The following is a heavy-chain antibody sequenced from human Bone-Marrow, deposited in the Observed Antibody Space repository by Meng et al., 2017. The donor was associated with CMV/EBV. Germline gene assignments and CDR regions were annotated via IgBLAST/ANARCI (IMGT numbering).Heavy chain of an antibody. CDR1: GYIFIGYY. D-gene: IGHD6-6*01. V-gene: IGHV1-2*02. Sequence: ASVKVSCKASGYIFIGYYMHWVRQAPGQGLEWMGWINPNSGGRNYAQKFQGRVTMTRDTSISTAYMELSRLRSDDTAVYYCARGGAYSSSEVVYYYYGMDVWGQGTTVTVSS. CDR3: ARGGAYSSSEVVYYYYGMDV. CDR2: INPNSGGR. J-gene: IGHJ6*02.